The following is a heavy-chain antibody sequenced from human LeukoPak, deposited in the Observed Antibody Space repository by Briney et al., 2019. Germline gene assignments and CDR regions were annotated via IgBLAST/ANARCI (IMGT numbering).Heavy chain of an antibody. J-gene: IGHJ6*02. CDR3: AREIWSGYYFRPGYYYGMDV. CDR1: GFTFSSYG. Sequence: GGSLRLSCAASGFTFSSYGMDWVRQAPGKGLEWVAVIWYDGSKKYYADSVKGRFTISRDNSKNTLYLQMNSLRAEDTAVYYCAREIWSGYYFRPGYYYGMDVWGQGTTVTVSS. V-gene: IGHV3-33*01. D-gene: IGHD3-3*01. CDR2: IWYDGSKK.